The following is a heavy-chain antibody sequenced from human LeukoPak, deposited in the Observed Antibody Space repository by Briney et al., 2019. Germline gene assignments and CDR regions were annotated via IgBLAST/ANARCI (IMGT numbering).Heavy chain of an antibody. J-gene: IGHJ4*02. CDR3: AKYAGGTMMDH. CDR1: GGSISNSRFY. V-gene: IGHV4-39*01. Sequence: SATQSLTCTVSGGSISNSRFYWGWIRQPPGKGLEWIGSVSHSGTTYYNPSLKSRVTISADTSQNQLSLKLNSVTAADTAVYYCAKYAGGTMMDHWGQGALVTVSS. CDR2: VSHSGTT. D-gene: IGHD1/OR15-1a*01.